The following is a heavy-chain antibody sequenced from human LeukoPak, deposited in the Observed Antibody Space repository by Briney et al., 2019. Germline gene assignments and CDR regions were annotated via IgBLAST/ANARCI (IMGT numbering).Heavy chain of an antibody. J-gene: IGHJ5*02. CDR1: GFTFSSYW. V-gene: IGHV3-7*01. Sequence: GGSLRLSCAASGFTFSSYWMSWVRQAPGKGLEWVANIKQDGSEKYYVDSVKGRFTISRDNAKNSLYLQMNSLRAEDTAVYYCARVEKYTSSGPTDPWGQGTLVTVSS. D-gene: IGHD6-13*01. CDR3: ARVEKYTSSGPTDP. CDR2: IKQDGSEK.